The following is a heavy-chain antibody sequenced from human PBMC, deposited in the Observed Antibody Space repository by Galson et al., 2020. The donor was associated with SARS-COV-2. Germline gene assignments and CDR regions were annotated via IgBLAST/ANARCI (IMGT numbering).Heavy chain of an antibody. D-gene: IGHD6-13*01. CDR2: IHPRDSDT. V-gene: IGHV5-51*01. Sequence: HGESLKISCKGSGYSFTSYWIAWVRQMPGKGLEWMGVIHPRDSDTRYSPSFQGQVTMSANKSISFAFLQWNSLKASDTAIYYCARLRGDVGVEAAGLDYWGQGTLVTVST. CDR3: ARLRGDVGVEAAGLDY. CDR1: GYSFTSYW. J-gene: IGHJ4*02.